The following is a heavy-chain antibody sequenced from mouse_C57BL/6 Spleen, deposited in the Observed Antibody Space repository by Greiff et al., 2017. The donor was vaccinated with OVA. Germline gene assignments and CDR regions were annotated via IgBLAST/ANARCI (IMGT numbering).Heavy chain of an antibody. J-gene: IGHJ4*01. V-gene: IGHV1-81*01. CDR3: ARSITDYYAMDD. Sequence: QVQLQQSGAELARPGASVKLSCKASGYTFTSYGISWVKQRTGQGLEWIGEIYPRSGNTYYNEKFKGKATLTADKSSSTAYMELRSLTSEDSAVYFCARSITDYYAMDDWGKGTSVTVSS. D-gene: IGHD1-3*01. CDR1: GYTFTSYG. CDR2: IYPRSGNT.